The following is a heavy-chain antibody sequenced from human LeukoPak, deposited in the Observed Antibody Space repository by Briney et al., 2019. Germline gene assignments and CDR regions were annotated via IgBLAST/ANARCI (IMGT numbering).Heavy chain of an antibody. D-gene: IGHD2-2*01. V-gene: IGHV3-21*01. J-gene: IGHJ4*02. CDR2: ISSGSTYI. CDR3: ARDLSALVIPAAYLDS. CDR1: GFTFSTYG. Sequence: GGSLRLSCAASGFTFSTYGMNWVRQAPGKGLKWVSFISSGSTYIYYADSVKGRFTISRDNAKNSLSLQMNSLRADDTAVYYCARDLSALVIPAAYLDSWGQGTLVTVSS.